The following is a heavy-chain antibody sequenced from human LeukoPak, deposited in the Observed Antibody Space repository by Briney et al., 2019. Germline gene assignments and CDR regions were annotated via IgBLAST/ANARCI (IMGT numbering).Heavy chain of an antibody. CDR3: AKDAIGQYRPYYFDC. D-gene: IGHD3-16*02. CDR2: ISGSGEST. Sequence: EAGGSLSLSCAASGFTFSSFAMSWVRQAPGKGLEWVSSISGSGESTYYADYVKGRFTVSRDNSKNTLNLQLNSLRAEDTAVYYCAKDAIGQYRPYYFDCWGQGTLVTVSS. CDR1: GFTFSSFA. V-gene: IGHV3-23*01. J-gene: IGHJ4*02.